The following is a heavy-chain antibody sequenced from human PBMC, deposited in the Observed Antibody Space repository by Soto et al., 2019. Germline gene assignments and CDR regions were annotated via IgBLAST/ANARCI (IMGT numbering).Heavy chain of an antibody. CDR1: GSSFTSYW. V-gene: IGHV5-51*01. D-gene: IGHD2-2*01. CDR3: ARRYCSSTSCSRGDFDY. Sequence: GESLKISCKGSGSSFTSYWNGWVRLMPGKGLEWIGIIYPGASDTRYSPSFQGQVTISADKSISTAYLQWSSLKASDTAMYYCARRYCSSTSCSRGDFDYWGQGTL. CDR2: IYPGASDT. J-gene: IGHJ4*02.